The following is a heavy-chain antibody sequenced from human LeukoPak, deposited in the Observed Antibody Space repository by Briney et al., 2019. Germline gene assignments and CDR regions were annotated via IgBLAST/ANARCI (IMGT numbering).Heavy chain of an antibody. CDR2: IYYSGST. Sequence: SETLSLTCTVSGGSISSSSYYWGWIRQPPGKGLEWIGSIYYSGSTYYNPSLKGRVTISVDTSKNQFSLKLSSVTAADTAVYYCKVVAKLGEDYWGQGTLVTVSS. J-gene: IGHJ4*02. CDR1: GGSISSSSYY. CDR3: KVVAKLGEDY. D-gene: IGHD2-15*01. V-gene: IGHV4-39*01.